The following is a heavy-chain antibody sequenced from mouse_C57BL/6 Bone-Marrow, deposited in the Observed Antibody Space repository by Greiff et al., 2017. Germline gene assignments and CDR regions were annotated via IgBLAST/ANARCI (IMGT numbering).Heavy chain of an antibody. J-gene: IGHJ3*01. Sequence: GMLVESGGGLVKPGGSLKLSCAASGFTFSSYAMSWVRQTPEKRLEWVAPISDGGSYTYYPDNVKGRFTISRDNAKNNLYLQMSHLKSEDTAMYYCAREGYPAWFAYWGQGTLVTVSA. CDR3: AREGYPAWFAY. CDR2: ISDGGSYT. D-gene: IGHD2-2*01. CDR1: GFTFSSYA. V-gene: IGHV5-4*03.